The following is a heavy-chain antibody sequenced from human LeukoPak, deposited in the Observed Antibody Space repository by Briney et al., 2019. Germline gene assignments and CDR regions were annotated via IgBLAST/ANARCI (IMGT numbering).Heavy chain of an antibody. Sequence: ASVKVSCKASGYTFTGYYMHWVRQAPGQGLEWMGWINPNSDGTNYAQKFQGRVTMTRDTSISTAYMELSRLRSDDTAVYYCARVSYCSGGSCLGFDPWGQGTLVTVSS. CDR1: GYTFTGYY. J-gene: IGHJ5*02. CDR3: ARVSYCSGGSCLGFDP. CDR2: INPNSDGT. D-gene: IGHD2-15*01. V-gene: IGHV1-2*02.